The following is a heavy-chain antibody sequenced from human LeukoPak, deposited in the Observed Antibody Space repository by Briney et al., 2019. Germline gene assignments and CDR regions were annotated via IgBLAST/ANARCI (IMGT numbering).Heavy chain of an antibody. CDR1: GFTFSNAW. V-gene: IGHV3-15*01. J-gene: IGHJ4*02. Sequence: KPGGSLRPSCAASGFTFSNAWMSWVRQAPGKGLEWVGRIKSKTDGGTTDYAAPVKGRFTISRDDSKNTLYLQMNSLRAEDTAVYYCARDTQALVGAALFDYWGQGTLVTVSS. CDR2: IKSKTDGGTT. CDR3: ARDTQALVGAALFDY. D-gene: IGHD1-26*01.